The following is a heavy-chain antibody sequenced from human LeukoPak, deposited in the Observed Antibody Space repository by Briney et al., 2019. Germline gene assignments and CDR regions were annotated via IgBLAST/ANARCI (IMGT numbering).Heavy chain of an antibody. CDR3: ARGSGWYFDY. CDR2: INHSGST. Sequence: KPSETLSLTCAVYGGSFSGYYWSWIRQPPGKGLEWIGEINHSGSTNYNPSLKSRVTISVDTSKNQFSLKLSSVTAADTAVYYCARGSGWYFDYWGQGTLVTVSS. V-gene: IGHV4-34*01. D-gene: IGHD6-19*01. J-gene: IGHJ4*02. CDR1: GGSFSGYY.